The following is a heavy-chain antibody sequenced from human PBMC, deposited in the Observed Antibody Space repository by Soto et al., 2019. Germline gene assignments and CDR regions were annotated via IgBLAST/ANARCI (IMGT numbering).Heavy chain of an antibody. CDR3: ARRDGYRGFMDV. CDR1: GGSISSTSYY. Sequence: PSETLSLTCTVSGGSISSTSYYWGWIRQPPGKGLEWIGSIYYSGSTYYNPSLKSRVTISVDTSKNQFSLKLSSVTAADTAVYYCARRDGYRGFMDVWGQGTTVTVSS. J-gene: IGHJ6*02. CDR2: IYYSGST. D-gene: IGHD5-12*01. V-gene: IGHV4-39*01.